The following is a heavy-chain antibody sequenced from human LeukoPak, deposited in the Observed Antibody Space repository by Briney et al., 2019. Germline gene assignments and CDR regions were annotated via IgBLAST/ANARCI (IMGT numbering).Heavy chain of an antibody. V-gene: IGHV3-74*01. CDR3: ARDSPSSTSWGY. CDR1: GFTFYSYW. D-gene: IGHD2-2*01. Sequence: GGSLRLSCAASGFTFYSYWMHWVRQAPGKGLEWVSCINGDGSTSNYADSVKGRFTISRDNAKNTLYLQMNSLRAEDTAVYYCARDSPSSTSWGYWGQGTLVTVSS. CDR2: INGDGSTS. J-gene: IGHJ4*02.